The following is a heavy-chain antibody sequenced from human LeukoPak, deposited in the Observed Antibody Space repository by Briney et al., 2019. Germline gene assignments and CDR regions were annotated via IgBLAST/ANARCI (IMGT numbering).Heavy chain of an antibody. Sequence: GGSLRLSCTASGFTFGDYAMSWFRQAPGKGLEWVGFIRSKAYGGTTEYAASVKGRFTISRDDSKSIAYLQMNSLKTEDTAVYYCTRGTTMIVVVIAFDIWGQGTMVTVSS. CDR3: TRGTTMIVVVIAFDI. D-gene: IGHD3-22*01. CDR2: IRSKAYGGTT. V-gene: IGHV3-49*03. CDR1: GFTFGDYA. J-gene: IGHJ3*02.